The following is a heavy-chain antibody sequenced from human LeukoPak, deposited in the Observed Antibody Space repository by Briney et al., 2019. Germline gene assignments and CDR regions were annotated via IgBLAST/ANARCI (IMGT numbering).Heavy chain of an antibody. J-gene: IGHJ4*02. CDR1: GFAFSGYA. CDR3: ATFAYSSSWYGG. D-gene: IGHD6-13*01. CDR2: ISGGGEKT. V-gene: IGHV3-23*01. Sequence: GGSLRLSCAASGFAFSGYAVTWVRQAPGKGLEWVSGISGGGEKTYYADSVKGRFTISRDNSKNTLYLQMNSLRAEDTAVYYCATFAYSSSWYGGWGQGTLVTVSS.